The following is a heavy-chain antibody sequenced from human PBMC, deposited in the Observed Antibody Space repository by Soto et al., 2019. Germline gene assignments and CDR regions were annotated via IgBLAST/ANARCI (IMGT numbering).Heavy chain of an antibody. CDR3: ARHNYGSGSTYFDY. J-gene: IGHJ4*02. V-gene: IGHV4-59*08. D-gene: IGHD3-10*01. CDR1: GGSISSYY. CDR2: IYYSGRT. Sequence: QVQLQESGPGLVKPSETLSLTCTVSGGSISSYYWSWIRQPPGKGLEWIGYIYYSGRTNYNPSIKCLVTISVDTSKNQFSLKLNSMTAANTAVYYCARHNYGSGSTYFDYWGQGTLVTVSS.